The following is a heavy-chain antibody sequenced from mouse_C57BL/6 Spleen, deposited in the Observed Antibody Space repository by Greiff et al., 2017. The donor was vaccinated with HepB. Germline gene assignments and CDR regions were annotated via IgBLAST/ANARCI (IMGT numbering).Heavy chain of an antibody. CDR1: GFTFSDYG. D-gene: IGHD2-3*01. Sequence: EVQVVESGGGLVKPGGSLKLSCAASGFTFSDYGMHWVRQAPEKGLEWVAYISSGSSTIYYADTVKGRFTISRDNAKNTLFLQMTSLRSADTAMYYCAMFYDGYYGRYFDVWGTGTTVTVSS. J-gene: IGHJ1*03. CDR2: ISSGSSTI. V-gene: IGHV5-17*01. CDR3: AMFYDGYYGRYFDV.